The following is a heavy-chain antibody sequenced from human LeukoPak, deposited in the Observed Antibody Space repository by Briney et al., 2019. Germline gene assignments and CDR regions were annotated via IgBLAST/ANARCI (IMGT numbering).Heavy chain of an antibody. J-gene: IGHJ3*02. CDR2: ISSSGSTI. CDR1: GFTFSDYY. Sequence: GGSLTLSCAASGFTFSDYYMSWIRQAPGKGLEWVSYISSSGSTIYYADSVKGRFTLSRDNAKNSLYLQMNSLRAEDTAVYYFARPMTTVTTGGAFDIWGQGTMVTVSS. CDR3: ARPMTTVTTGGAFDI. D-gene: IGHD4-11*01. V-gene: IGHV3-11*01.